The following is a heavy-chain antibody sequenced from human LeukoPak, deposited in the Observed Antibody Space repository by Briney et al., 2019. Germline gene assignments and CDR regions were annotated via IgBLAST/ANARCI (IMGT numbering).Heavy chain of an antibody. CDR3: ASRTYYYDSSGYYYDAFDI. D-gene: IGHD3-22*01. CDR1: GYSISSGYY. CDR2: IYHSGST. V-gene: IGHV4-38-2*01. J-gene: IGHJ3*02. Sequence: SETLSLTCAVSGYSISSGYYWGWIRQPPGKGLEWIGSIYHSGSTYYNPSLNSRVTISVDTSKNQFSLKLGSVTAADTAVYYCASRTYYYDSSGYYYDAFDIWGQGTMVTASS.